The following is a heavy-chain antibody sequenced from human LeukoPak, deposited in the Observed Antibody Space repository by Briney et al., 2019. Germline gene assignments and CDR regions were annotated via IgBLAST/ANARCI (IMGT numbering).Heavy chain of an antibody. CDR2: ISGSGDST. J-gene: IGHJ3*02. CDR1: KFTFSNYA. D-gene: IGHD3-3*01. Sequence: GGSLRLXCTASKFTFSNYATSWVRQAPGKGLEWVSAISGSGDSTYYADSVKGRFTISRDTSNNTLYLQMKSLRAEDTAVYYCAKDIHTIDAFDIWGQGTMVTVSS. CDR3: AKDIHTIDAFDI. V-gene: IGHV3-23*01.